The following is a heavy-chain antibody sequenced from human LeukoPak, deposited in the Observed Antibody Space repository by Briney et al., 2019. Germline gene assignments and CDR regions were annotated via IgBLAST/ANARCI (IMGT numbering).Heavy chain of an antibody. V-gene: IGHV4-4*07. J-gene: IGHJ5*02. CDR2: IYTSGST. Sequence: SETVSLTCTVSGGSISRYYRSWIRQPAGKGLEWIGRIYTSGSTNYNPSLTSRVTMSGDTSKNQCSLKLISVTAAVTAVYYCAGYSGWYNWFDPWGEGTLVTVSS. D-gene: IGHD1-26*01. CDR3: AGYSGWYNWFDP. CDR1: GGSISRYY.